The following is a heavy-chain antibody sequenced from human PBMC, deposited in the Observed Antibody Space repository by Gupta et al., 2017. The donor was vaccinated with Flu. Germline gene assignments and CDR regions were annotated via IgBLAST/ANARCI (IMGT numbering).Heavy chain of an antibody. D-gene: IGHD2-8*01. V-gene: IGHV1-8*01. Sequence: NWVRQATGQGLEWMGWMNPNSGNTGYAQKFQGRVTMTRNTSISTAYMELSSLRSEDTAVYYCASRSNQLMGYYYYYYMDVWGKGTTVTVSS. CDR3: ASRSNQLMGYYYYYYMDV. CDR2: MNPNSGNT. J-gene: IGHJ6*03.